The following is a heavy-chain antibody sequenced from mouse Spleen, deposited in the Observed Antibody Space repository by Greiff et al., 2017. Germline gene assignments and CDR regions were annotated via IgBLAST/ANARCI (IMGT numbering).Heavy chain of an antibody. CDR2: ISTGVSYT. CDR1: EFTFSSYA. J-gene: IGHJ1*01. CDR3: ARTLGWYFDV. Sequence: EVQLVESGGGLVKPGGSLKLSCAASEFTFSSYAMSWVRQTPEKRLEWVATISTGVSYTYYPDSVKGRFTISRDNAKNTLYLQMSSLRSEDTAMYYCARTLGWYFDVWGAGTTVTVSS. V-gene: IGHV5-9-3*01. D-gene: IGHD3-3*01.